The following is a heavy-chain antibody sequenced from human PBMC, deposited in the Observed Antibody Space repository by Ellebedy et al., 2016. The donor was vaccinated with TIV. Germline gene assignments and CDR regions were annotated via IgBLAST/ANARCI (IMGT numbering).Heavy chain of an antibody. CDR2: IKQDGSEK. CDR1: GFTFSSYS. Sequence: GGSLRLSXAASGFTFSSYSMNWVRQAPGKGLEWVANIKQDGSEKYYVDSVKGRFTISRDNAKNSLYLQMNSLRAEDTAVYYCARDGKYSSSKWGQGTLVTVSS. CDR3: ARDGKYSSSK. J-gene: IGHJ4*02. D-gene: IGHD6-6*01. V-gene: IGHV3-7*01.